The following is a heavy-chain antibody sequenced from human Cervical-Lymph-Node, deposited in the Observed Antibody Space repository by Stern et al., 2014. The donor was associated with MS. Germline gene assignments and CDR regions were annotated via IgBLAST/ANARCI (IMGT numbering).Heavy chain of an antibody. CDR3: ARVIGDGYDSLDD. Sequence: VQLVQSGAEVRKPGSSVKVSCKVSGGTLSSNTIVCVRQAPGPGLQWMGGIIASIGTTDYAQKFHDRVTITADESTNTVYMEVTSLTSEDTAVYYCARVIGDGYDSLDDWGQGTLVTVSS. J-gene: IGHJ4*02. V-gene: IGHV1-69*01. D-gene: IGHD5-24*01. CDR2: IIASIGTT. CDR1: GGTLSSNT.